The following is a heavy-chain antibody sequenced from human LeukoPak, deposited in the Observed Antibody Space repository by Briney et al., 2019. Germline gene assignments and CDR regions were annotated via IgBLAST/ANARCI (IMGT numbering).Heavy chain of an antibody. CDR2: ISSSSSYI. CDR3: ARSPRVAAASRYFDY. D-gene: IGHD6-13*01. V-gene: IGHV3-21*01. CDR1: GFTFSSYS. Sequence: PGGSLRLSCAASGFTFSSYSMNWVRQAPGKGLEWVSSISSSSSYIYYADSVKGRFTISRDNAKNSLYLQMNSLRAEDTAVYYCARSPRVAAASRYFDYWGQGILVTVSS. J-gene: IGHJ4*02.